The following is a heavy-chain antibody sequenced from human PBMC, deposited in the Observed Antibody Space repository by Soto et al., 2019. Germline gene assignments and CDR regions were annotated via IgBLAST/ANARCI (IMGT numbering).Heavy chain of an antibody. V-gene: IGHV1-18*01. CDR1: GYTFFTYD. Sequence: QVHLVQSGVEVKTPGASVKVSCQASGYTFFTYDISWVRQAPGQGLEWMGWISTYSGDTKYEQKFQGRVTMTTDTSTTTAYVYLRSLSSDDTAVYYCSRHHGPTTSENWFDPWGQGTLVTVSS. CDR3: SRHHGPTTSENWFDP. CDR2: ISTYSGDT. J-gene: IGHJ5*02. D-gene: IGHD5-12*01.